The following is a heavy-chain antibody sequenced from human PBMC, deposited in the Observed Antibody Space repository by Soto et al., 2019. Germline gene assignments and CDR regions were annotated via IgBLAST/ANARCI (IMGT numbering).Heavy chain of an antibody. CDR2: MHTSGST. Sequence: SETLSLTCTVSWGSIRSYYWSWIRQPAGKGLEWIGRMHTSGSTNYNPSLKSRVTISVDMSKNQISLKLTSVTAADTALYYCARASMPNAHGVYSGRRTRGTV. CDR3: ARASMPNAHGVY. V-gene: IGHV4-4*07. CDR1: WGSIRSYY. J-gene: IGHJ4*02. D-gene: IGHD2-2*01.